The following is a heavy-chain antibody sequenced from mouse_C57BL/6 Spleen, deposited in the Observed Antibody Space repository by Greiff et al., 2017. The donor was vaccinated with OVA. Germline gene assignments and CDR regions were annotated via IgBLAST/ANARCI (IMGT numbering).Heavy chain of an antibody. CDR1: GFTFSSYA. D-gene: IGHD2-5*01. V-gene: IGHV5-9-1*02. CDR3: TRGEAYYSNPYWYFDV. Sequence: EVKVEESGEGLVKPGGSLKLSCAASGFTFSSYAMSWVRQTPEKRLEWVAYISSGGDYIYYADTVKGRFTISRDNARNTLYLQMSSLKSEDTAMYYCTRGEAYYSNPYWYFDVWGTGTTVTVSS. CDR2: ISSGGDYI. J-gene: IGHJ1*03.